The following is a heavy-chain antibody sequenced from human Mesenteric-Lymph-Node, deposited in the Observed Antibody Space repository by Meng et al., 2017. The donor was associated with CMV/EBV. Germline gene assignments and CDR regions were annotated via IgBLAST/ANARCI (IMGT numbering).Heavy chain of an antibody. J-gene: IGHJ4*02. D-gene: IGHD5-18*01. CDR2: IYYSGGT. CDR3: ADTYGGLYYFDY. V-gene: IGHV4-39*07. CDR1: GGSISSSSYY. Sequence: SETLSLTCTVSGGSISSSSYYWGWVRQPPGKGLEGIGSIYYSGGTYYNPSLKSRVTISVDTSKNQFSLRLSSVTAADTAVYYWADTYGGLYYFDYWGQGTLVTVSS.